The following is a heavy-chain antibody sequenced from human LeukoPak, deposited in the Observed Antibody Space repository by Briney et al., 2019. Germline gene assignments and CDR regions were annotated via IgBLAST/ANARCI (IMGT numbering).Heavy chain of an antibody. CDR1: GGSISSGGYY. CDR2: IYYSGST. Sequence: SETLSLTCTVSGGSISSGGYYWSWIRQHPGKGLEWIGYIYYSGSTYYNPSLKSRVTISVDTSKNQFSLKLSSVTAADTAVYYCERGKIGYDFWSGYYYYYGMDVWGQGTTVTVSS. J-gene: IGHJ6*02. CDR3: ERGKIGYDFWSGYYYYYGMDV. V-gene: IGHV4-31*03. D-gene: IGHD3-3*01.